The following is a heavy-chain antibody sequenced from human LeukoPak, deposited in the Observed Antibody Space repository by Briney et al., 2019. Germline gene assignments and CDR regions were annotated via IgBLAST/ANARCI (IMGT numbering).Heavy chain of an antibody. Sequence: ASVKVSCTASGYTFTRYYMHWVRQAPGQGLEWMGWIHPNCGGTNYAQKFQGRVTMTRDTSISTAYMELSRLRSDGTAVYYCARVLSYCSSTSCQGANDYWGQGTLVTVSS. CDR1: GYTFTRYY. D-gene: IGHD2-2*01. J-gene: IGHJ4*02. CDR2: IHPNCGGT. V-gene: IGHV1-2*02. CDR3: ARVLSYCSSTSCQGANDY.